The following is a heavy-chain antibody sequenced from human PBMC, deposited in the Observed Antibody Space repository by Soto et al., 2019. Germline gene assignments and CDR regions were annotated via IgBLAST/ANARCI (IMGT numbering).Heavy chain of an antibody. D-gene: IGHD6-13*01. CDR1: GGSISSYY. CDR3: ARHQQLVLDRFGYYYGMDV. V-gene: IGHV4-59*08. Sequence: SETLSLTCTVSGGSISSYYWSWIRQPPGKGLEWIGYIYYSGSTNYNPPLKSRVTISVDTSKNQFSLKLSSVTAADTAVYYCARHQQLVLDRFGYYYGMDVWGQGTTVTVSS. CDR2: IYYSGST. J-gene: IGHJ6*02.